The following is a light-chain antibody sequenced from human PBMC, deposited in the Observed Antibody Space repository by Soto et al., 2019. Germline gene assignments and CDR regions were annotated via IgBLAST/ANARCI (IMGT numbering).Light chain of an antibody. V-gene: IGKV4-1*01. CDR1: QSVFFHSNNKKY. CDR3: HQYYNIPPT. CDR2: WAS. J-gene: IGKJ1*01. Sequence: DIVMTQSPDSLAVSLGERANINCKSSQSVFFHSNNKKYLAWYQQKPGQPPKLLIYWASTRESGVPDRFSDSGSGTDFTLTISSLQAEEVAFYYCHQYYNIPPTLGQGNKVEI.